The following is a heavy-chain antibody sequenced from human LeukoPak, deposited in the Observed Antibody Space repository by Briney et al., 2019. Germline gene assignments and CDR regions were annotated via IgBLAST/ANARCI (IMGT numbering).Heavy chain of an antibody. CDR1: GGSFSGYY. Sequence: PSETLSLTCAVYGGSFSGYYWSWIRQPPGKGLEWIGEINHSGSTNYNPSLKSRVTISVDTSKNQLSLKLSSVTAADTAVYYFAREDYSSPFDYWGQGTLVTVSS. D-gene: IGHD4-11*01. CDR2: INHSGST. CDR3: AREDYSSPFDY. J-gene: IGHJ4*02. V-gene: IGHV4-34*01.